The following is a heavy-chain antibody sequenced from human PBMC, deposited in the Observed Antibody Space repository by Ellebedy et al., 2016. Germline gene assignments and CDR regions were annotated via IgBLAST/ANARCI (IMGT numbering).Heavy chain of an antibody. Sequence: SETLSLTXSFSGGSISSGGYYWNWIRQHPGKGLEWIGYIDYSGSTYYNPSLKSRITISVDTSMNQFSLKLSSVTAADTAVYYCARAPQLRYFDDWGQGTLVTVSS. CDR1: GGSISSGGYY. CDR2: IDYSGST. V-gene: IGHV4-31*03. CDR3: ARAPQLRYFDD. D-gene: IGHD3-9*01. J-gene: IGHJ4*02.